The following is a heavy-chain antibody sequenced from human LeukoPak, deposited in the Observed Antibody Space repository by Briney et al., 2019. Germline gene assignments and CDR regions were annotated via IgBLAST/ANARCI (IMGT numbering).Heavy chain of an antibody. CDR3: ARGVAVRGVITLTDY. D-gene: IGHD3-10*01. J-gene: IGHJ4*02. V-gene: IGHV3-21*01. CDR1: GFTVSSNY. Sequence: PGGSLRLSCAASGFTVSSNYMSWVRQAPGKGLEWVSSISSSSSYIYYADSVKGRFTISRDNAKNSLYLQMNSLRAEDTAVYYCARGVAVRGVITLTDYWGQGTLVTVSS. CDR2: ISSSSSYI.